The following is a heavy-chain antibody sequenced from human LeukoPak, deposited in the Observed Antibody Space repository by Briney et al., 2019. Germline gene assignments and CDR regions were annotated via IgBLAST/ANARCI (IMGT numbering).Heavy chain of an antibody. V-gene: IGHV4-59*01. Sequence: SETLSLTCTVSGSSFSSYYWSWLRQPPGKGLEWVGYIYYSGSTNYNPSLKSRVTMSVDTSKNQFSLKLSSVTAADTAVYYCARLHSSVWPVDYWGHGTLVTVSS. CDR3: ARLHSSVWPVDY. CDR1: GSSFSSYY. D-gene: IGHD6-19*01. J-gene: IGHJ4*01. CDR2: IYYSGST.